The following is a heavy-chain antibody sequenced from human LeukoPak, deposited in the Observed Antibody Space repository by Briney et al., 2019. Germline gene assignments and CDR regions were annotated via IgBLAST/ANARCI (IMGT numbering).Heavy chain of an antibody. J-gene: IGHJ4*02. CDR2: IIPIFGTA. D-gene: IGHD2-15*01. V-gene: IGHV1-69*01. CDR3: ASGEGYDSGGSCYHHIDYFHY. CDR1: GGTFSSYA. Sequence: GASVKVSCKASGGTFSSYAISWVRQAPGQGLEWMGGIIPIFGTANNAQKFQGRVTITADESTSTAYMELSSLRSEDTAVYYCASGEGYDSGGSCYHHIDYFHYWGQGTLLTVSS.